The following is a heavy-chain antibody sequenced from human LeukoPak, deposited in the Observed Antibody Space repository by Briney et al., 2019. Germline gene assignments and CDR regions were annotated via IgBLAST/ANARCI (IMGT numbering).Heavy chain of an antibody. CDR1: GFTFSDYA. V-gene: IGHV3-30*04. CDR2: LPPDGSYQ. J-gene: IGHJ4*02. CDR3: ARGLHDRSWYGAH. Sequence: GGSLTLSCATAGFTFSDYAMQSVRQAPGKGMEWVALLPPDGSYQYYADSLKGRFTISRDNFKNALYLQMNSLRLEDTAVYYCARGLHDRSWYGAHWGQGTLLSVSS. D-gene: IGHD6-13*01.